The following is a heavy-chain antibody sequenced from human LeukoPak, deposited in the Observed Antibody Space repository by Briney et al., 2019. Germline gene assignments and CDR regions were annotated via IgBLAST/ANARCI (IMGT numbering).Heavy chain of an antibody. V-gene: IGHV3-23*01. D-gene: IGHD3-22*01. CDR3: ARSDRYYDSSGYYNDY. J-gene: IGHJ4*02. Sequence: GGSLRLSCAASGFTFSSYAMSWVRQAPGKGLEWVSAISGSGGSTYYADSVKGRFTISRDNSKNTLYLQMNSLRAEDTAVYYCARSDRYYDSSGYYNDYWGQGTLVTVSS. CDR1: GFTFSSYA. CDR2: ISGSGGST.